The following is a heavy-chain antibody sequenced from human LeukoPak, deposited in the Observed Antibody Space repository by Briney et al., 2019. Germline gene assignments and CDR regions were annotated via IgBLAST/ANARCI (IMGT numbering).Heavy chain of an antibody. D-gene: IGHD6-6*01. CDR3: ARDAVLVYYYYGMDV. CDR2: INHSGST. Sequence: SETLSLTCAVYGGSFSGYYWSWIRQPPGKGLEWIGEINHSGSTNYNPSLKSRVTISVDTSKNQFSLKLSSVTAADTAVYYCARDAVLVYYYYGMDVWGQGTTVTVSS. J-gene: IGHJ6*02. CDR1: GGSFSGYY. V-gene: IGHV4-34*01.